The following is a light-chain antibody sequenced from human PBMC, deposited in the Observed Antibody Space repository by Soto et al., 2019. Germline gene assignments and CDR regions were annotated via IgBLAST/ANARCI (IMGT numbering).Light chain of an antibody. Sequence: EIVLTQSPGTLSLSPGESATLSCRASQRVSTSYFAWYQQKPGQAPRLLIYGTSNRATGFPDRFSGSGSGTDFTLTISRLEPGDFAVYYCQQYGSSPLTFGQGTRLEI. CDR1: QRVSTSY. CDR3: QQYGSSPLT. V-gene: IGKV3-20*01. J-gene: IGKJ5*01. CDR2: GTS.